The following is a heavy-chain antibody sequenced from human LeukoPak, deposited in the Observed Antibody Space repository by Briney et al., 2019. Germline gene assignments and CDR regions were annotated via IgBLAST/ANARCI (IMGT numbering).Heavy chain of an antibody. D-gene: IGHD2-15*01. CDR1: GGTFSSYA. CDR2: IIPIFGTA. V-gene: IGHV1-69*06. CDR3: ARQDIVVVVAATPFGY. J-gene: IGHJ4*02. Sequence: ASVKVSCKASGGTFSSYAISWVRQAPGQGLEWMGGIIPIFGTANYAQKFQGRVTITADKSTSTAYMELSSLRSEDTAVYYCARQDIVVVVAATPFGYWGQGTLVTVSS.